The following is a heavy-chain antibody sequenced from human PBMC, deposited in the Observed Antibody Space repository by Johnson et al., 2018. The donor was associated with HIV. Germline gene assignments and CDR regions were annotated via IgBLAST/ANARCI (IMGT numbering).Heavy chain of an antibody. V-gene: IGHV3-30-3*02. D-gene: IGHD5-12*01. Sequence: QVQLVESGGGVVQPGRSLRLSCAASGFTFTSYTMHWVRQAPGKGLEWVALISYDGSNKYYADSVKGRFTISRDNSKNTLYLQMNSLRAEDTAVFYCAKIVATSDDVFDIRGQGTKVTVSS. CDR2: ISYDGSNK. CDR3: AKIVATSDDVFDI. J-gene: IGHJ3*02. CDR1: GFTFTSYT.